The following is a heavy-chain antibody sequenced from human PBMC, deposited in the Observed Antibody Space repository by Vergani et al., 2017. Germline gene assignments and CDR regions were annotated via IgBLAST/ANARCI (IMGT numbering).Heavy chain of an antibody. D-gene: IGHD3-3*01. Sequence: EVQLVESGGGLVQPGGSLRLSCAASGFAFSSYSMNWVRQAPGKGLEWVSSISSSSSYIYYADSVKGRFTISRDNAKNSLYLQMNSLRAEDTAVYYCARDRPYYDFWSGYYTGGYYYYGMDVWGQGTTVTVSS. CDR2: ISSSSSYI. V-gene: IGHV3-21*01. CDR1: GFAFSSYS. J-gene: IGHJ6*02. CDR3: ARDRPYYDFWSGYYTGGYYYYGMDV.